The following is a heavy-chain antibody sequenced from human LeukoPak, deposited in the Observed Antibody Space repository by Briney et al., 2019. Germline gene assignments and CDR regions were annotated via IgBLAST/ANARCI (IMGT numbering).Heavy chain of an antibody. CDR1: GFTFSGYS. CDR3: ARARFGDWFDP. J-gene: IGHJ5*02. D-gene: IGHD3-10*01. V-gene: IGHV3-21*01. Sequence: GGSLRLSCAASGFTFSGYSMNWVRQAPGKGLEWVSSISSSSSYTYYADSVKGRFTISRDNAKNSLYLQMNSLRAEDTAVYYCARARFGDWFDPWGQGTLVTVSS. CDR2: ISSSSSYT.